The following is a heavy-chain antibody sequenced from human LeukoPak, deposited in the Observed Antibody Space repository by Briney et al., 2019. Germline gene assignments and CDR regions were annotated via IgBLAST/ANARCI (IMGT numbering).Heavy chain of an antibody. CDR2: IYYTGTTNSGHT. Sequence: SETLSLTCNASGASINSNYWSWIRQPPGKGLEWIGYIYYTGTTNSGHTNSNPSLKSRVTISIDKYTNQFSLTVTSLPAADTAVSYCARDFSHGQTPSNWFDAWGQGTLVTVSS. D-gene: IGHD3-3*02. V-gene: IGHV4-59*01. CDR3: ARDFSHGQTPSNWFDA. CDR1: GASINSNY. J-gene: IGHJ5*02.